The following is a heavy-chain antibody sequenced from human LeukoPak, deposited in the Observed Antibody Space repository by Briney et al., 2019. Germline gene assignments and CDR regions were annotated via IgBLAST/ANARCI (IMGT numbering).Heavy chain of an antibody. CDR2: ISYDGSNK. CDR1: GFTFSSYA. J-gene: IGHJ4*02. D-gene: IGHD3-3*01. CDR3: ARETLKSGYFDY. Sequence: PGGSLRLSCAASGFTFSSYAMLWVRQAPGKGLEWVAVISYDGSNKYYADSVKGRFTISRDNSKNTLYLQMSSLRAEDTAVYYCARETLKSGYFDYWGQGTLVTVSS. V-gene: IGHV3-30-3*01.